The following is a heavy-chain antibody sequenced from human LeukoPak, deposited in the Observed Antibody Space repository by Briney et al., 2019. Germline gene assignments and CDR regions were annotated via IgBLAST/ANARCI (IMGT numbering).Heavy chain of an antibody. Sequence: GGSLRLSCAASGFTFDDYAMHWVRQAPGKGLEWVSGISWNSGSIGYADSVKGRFTISRDNAKNSLYLQMNSLRAEDTALYYCAKGQWRNYYYGMDVWGQGTTVTVSS. V-gene: IGHV3-9*01. CDR3: AKGQWRNYYYGMDV. CDR2: ISWNSGSI. CDR1: GFTFDDYA. D-gene: IGHD6-19*01. J-gene: IGHJ6*02.